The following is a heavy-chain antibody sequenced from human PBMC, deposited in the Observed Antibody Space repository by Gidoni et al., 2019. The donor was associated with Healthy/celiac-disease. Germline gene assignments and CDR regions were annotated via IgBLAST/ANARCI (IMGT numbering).Heavy chain of an antibody. CDR1: GGSFSGYY. Sequence: QVQLQQWGAGLLKPSETLSLTCAVYGGSFSGYYWSWIRQPPGKGLEWIGEINHSGSTNYNPSRKSRVTISVDTSKNQCSLKLSSVTAADTAVYYCARAGPAYYYDSSGWFDPWGQGTLVTVSS. D-gene: IGHD3-22*01. J-gene: IGHJ5*02. CDR3: ARAGPAYYYDSSGWFDP. CDR2: INHSGST. V-gene: IGHV4-34*01.